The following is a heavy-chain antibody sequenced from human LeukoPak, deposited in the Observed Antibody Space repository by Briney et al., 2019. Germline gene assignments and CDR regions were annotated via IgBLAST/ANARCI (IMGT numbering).Heavy chain of an antibody. CDR1: GFTFSSYS. V-gene: IGHV3-21*01. CDR2: ISSSSSYI. CDR3: ARAAIFGWFDP. D-gene: IGHD3-9*01. Sequence: GGSLRLSCAASGFTFSSYSMNWVRQVQGKGLEWVSFISSSSSYIYYADSVQGRFTISRDNAKNSLYLQVNSLRAEDTAVYYCARAAIFGWFDPWGQGTLVTVSS. J-gene: IGHJ5*02.